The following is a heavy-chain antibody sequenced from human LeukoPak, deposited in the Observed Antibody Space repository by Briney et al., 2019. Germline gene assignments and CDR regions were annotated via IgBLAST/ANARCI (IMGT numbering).Heavy chain of an antibody. CDR3: ARWGEQLDALFDY. Sequence: SETLSLTCSVSGGFNTHYYWSWIRQPPGKGLEWIGYFYHSGSTNYNPSLKSRVTISVDTSKNHFSLKLSSVTAADTAVYYCARWGEQLDALFDYWGQGTLVTVSS. CDR1: GGFNTHYY. CDR2: FYHSGST. D-gene: IGHD6-13*01. V-gene: IGHV4-59*01. J-gene: IGHJ4*02.